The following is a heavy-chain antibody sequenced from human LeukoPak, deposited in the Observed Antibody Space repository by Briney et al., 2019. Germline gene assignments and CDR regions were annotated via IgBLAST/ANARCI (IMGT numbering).Heavy chain of an antibody. J-gene: IGHJ4*02. CDR2: ISSNGGST. Sequence: GGSLRLSCAASGFTFSSYAMHWVRQAPGKGLEYVSAISSNGGSTYYANSVKGRFTISRDNSKNTLYLQMGSLRAEDMAVYHCARGLVVVPAAIAYWGQGTLVTVSS. D-gene: IGHD2-2*02. CDR3: ARGLVVVPAAIAY. CDR1: GFTFSSYA. V-gene: IGHV3-64*01.